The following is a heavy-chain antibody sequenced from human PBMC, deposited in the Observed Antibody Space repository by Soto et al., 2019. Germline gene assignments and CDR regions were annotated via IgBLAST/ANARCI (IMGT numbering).Heavy chain of an antibody. CDR1: GGSVSSGSHY. CDR3: ASLYCSGGSCYGSNY. CDR2: IYYSGST. D-gene: IGHD2-15*01. Sequence: QVQLQESGPGLVKPSETLSLTCTVSGGSVSSGSHYWNWIRQPPGKGLEWIGYIYYSGSTNHNPSNKCRVTISLDTSKDHFSLMLSSVAAADTAVYYCASLYCSGGSCYGSNYWGQGTLVTVSS. V-gene: IGHV4-61*03. J-gene: IGHJ4*02.